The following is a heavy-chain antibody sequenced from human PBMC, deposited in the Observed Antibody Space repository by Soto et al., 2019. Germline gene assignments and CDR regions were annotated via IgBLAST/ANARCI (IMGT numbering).Heavy chain of an antibody. Sequence: EVQLVESGGDLVQRGGALRLSCYASGFPLSSYWMHRVRHTPGKGLDWVARIRGDGVTTYYADSVTGRFTVSRDNAKNTLSLQISGLRADDTAVYYCAREYYGLLTGSYTDYWGQGSLVSVSS. CDR3: AREYYGLLTGSYTDY. D-gene: IGHD3-9*01. J-gene: IGHJ4*02. V-gene: IGHV3-74*01. CDR2: IRGDGVTT. CDR1: GFPLSSYW.